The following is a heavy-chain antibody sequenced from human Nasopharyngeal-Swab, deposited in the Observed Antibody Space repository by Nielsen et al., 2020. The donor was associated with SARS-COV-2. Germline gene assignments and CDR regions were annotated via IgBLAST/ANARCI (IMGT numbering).Heavy chain of an antibody. CDR1: GYTIAAYG. Sequence: ASVKVSCKASGYTIAAYGMYWVRQAPGQGLEWVGWINAGNGDTKYSEKFQGRLTITRDISASTAYMELSSLTSEDTAVYYCARDDFTSIAFDIWGQGTMVTVSS. CDR2: INAGNGDT. J-gene: IGHJ3*02. V-gene: IGHV1-3*01. CDR3: ARDDFTSIAFDI.